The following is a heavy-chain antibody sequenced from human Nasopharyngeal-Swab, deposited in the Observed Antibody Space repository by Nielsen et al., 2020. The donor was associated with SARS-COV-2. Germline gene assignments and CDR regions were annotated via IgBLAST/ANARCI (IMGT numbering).Heavy chain of an antibody. J-gene: IGHJ4*02. CDR2: ISGSGGST. D-gene: IGHD5-18*01. Sequence: APGKGLEWVSAISGSGGSTYYADSVKGRFTISRDNSKNTLYLQMNSLRAEDTAVYYCAKMAGRGYSYGDFEGYFDYWGQGTLVTVSS. V-gene: IGHV3-23*01. CDR3: AKMAGRGYSYGDFEGYFDY.